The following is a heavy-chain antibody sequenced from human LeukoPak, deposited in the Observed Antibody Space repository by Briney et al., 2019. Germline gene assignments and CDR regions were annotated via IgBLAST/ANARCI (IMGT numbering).Heavy chain of an antibody. CDR3: ARTIQLWLRGGFGY. D-gene: IGHD5-18*01. Sequence: PSETPSLTCAVSGGSISSSNWWSWVRQPPGKGLEWIGEIYHSGSTNYNPSLKSRVTISVDTSKNQFSLKLSSVTAADTAVYYCARTIQLWLRGGFGYWGQGTLVTVSS. CDR2: IYHSGST. J-gene: IGHJ4*02. CDR1: GGSISSSNW. V-gene: IGHV4-4*02.